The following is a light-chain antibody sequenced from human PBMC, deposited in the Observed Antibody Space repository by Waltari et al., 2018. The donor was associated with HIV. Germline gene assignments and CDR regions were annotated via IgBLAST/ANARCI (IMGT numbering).Light chain of an antibody. J-gene: IGLJ3*02. CDR3: GTWDSSLSVWV. CDR2: DNN. CDR1: NSNIGNNF. V-gene: IGLV1-51*01. Sequence: QSVLPQPPSVSAAPGQKVTISCSGRNSNIGNNFVSWYQQLPGTAPKLLIYDNNKRPSGIPDRFSGSKSGTSATLGITGLQTGDEADYYCGTWDSSLSVWVFGGGTNLTVL.